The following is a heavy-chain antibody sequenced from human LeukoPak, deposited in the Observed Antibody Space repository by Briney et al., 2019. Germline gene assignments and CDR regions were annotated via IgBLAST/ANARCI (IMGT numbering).Heavy chain of an antibody. Sequence: ASVEVSCKASGYTFTSYDINWVRQATGQGLEWMGWMNPNRGNTGYAQKFQGRVTITRNTSISTAYMELSSLRSEDTAVYYCARAYQLLYGGNWFDPWGQGTLVTVSS. CDR2: MNPNRGNT. V-gene: IGHV1-8*03. CDR3: ARAYQLLYGGNWFDP. J-gene: IGHJ5*02. CDR1: GYTFTSYD. D-gene: IGHD2-2*02.